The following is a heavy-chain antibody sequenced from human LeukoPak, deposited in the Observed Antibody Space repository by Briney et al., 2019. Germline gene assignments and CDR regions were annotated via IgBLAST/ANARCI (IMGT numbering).Heavy chain of an antibody. CDR3: AKEPTPYDSSFGLDY. J-gene: IGHJ4*02. Sequence: PGRCLRLSCAASGFTFDDYAMHWVRQAPGKGLEWVSGISWNSGSIGYADSVKGRFTISRDNAKNSLYLQMNSLRAEDTALYYCAKEPTPYDSSFGLDYWGQGTLVTVSS. V-gene: IGHV3-9*01. CDR1: GFTFDDYA. CDR2: ISWNSGSI. D-gene: IGHD3-22*01.